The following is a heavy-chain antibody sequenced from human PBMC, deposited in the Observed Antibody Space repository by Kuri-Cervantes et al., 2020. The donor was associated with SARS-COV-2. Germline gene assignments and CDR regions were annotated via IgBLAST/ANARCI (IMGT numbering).Heavy chain of an antibody. CDR1: GFTFSSNY. CDR2: IYSGGST. Sequence: GESLKISCAASGFTFSSNYMSWVRQAPGKGLEWVSVIYSGGSTYYADSVKGRFTISRDNSKNTLYLQMNSLRAEDTAVYYCARDYYDSSGYRPSFDYWGQGTLVTVSS. V-gene: IGHV3-66*02. J-gene: IGHJ4*02. CDR3: ARDYYDSSGYRPSFDY. D-gene: IGHD3-22*01.